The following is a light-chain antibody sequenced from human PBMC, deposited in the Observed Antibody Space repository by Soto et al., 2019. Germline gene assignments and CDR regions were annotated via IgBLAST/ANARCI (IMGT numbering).Light chain of an antibody. J-gene: IGKJ2*01. CDR2: KAS. V-gene: IGKV1-5*03. CDR1: QSISSW. CDR3: QQYNDLSYT. Sequence: DIQMTQFPSTLSASVGDRVTITCRASQSISSWLAWYQHKPGKAPKLLICKASSLQSGVPSRFSGSGSGTEFTLTISRLQPDDFASYYCQQYNDLSYTFGQGTKLEIK.